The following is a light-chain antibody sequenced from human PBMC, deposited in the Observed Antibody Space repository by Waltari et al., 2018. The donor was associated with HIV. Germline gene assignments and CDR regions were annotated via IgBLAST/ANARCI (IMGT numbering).Light chain of an antibody. CDR2: LAP. CDR1: QNLDNY. Sequence: DIQMTQSPSSLSASIGDTVTITCRASQNLDNYLNWYQHQSGRVPKLLLYLAPTLQTGVPPRFSGRGSGTLFSLIISDVQPEDLATYFCQQTYSPPRTFGPGTR. V-gene: IGKV1-39*01. J-gene: IGKJ5*01. CDR3: QQTYSPPRT.